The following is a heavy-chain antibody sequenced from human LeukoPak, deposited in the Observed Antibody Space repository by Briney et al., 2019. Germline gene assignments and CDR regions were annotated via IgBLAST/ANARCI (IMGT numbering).Heavy chain of an antibody. CDR1: VGSFSGYY. CDR2: INHRGSA. CDR3: ARPLDCSSTTCSGSFHY. J-gene: IGHJ4*02. D-gene: IGHD2-2*01. Sequence: SETLSLTCAVYVGSFSGYYWSWIRQPPGTGLEWIGEINHRGSATYNPSLKSRVTISVDTSKNQFSLKLNSVTAADTAVYYCARPLDCSSTTCSGSFHYWGQGTLVTVSS. V-gene: IGHV4-34*01.